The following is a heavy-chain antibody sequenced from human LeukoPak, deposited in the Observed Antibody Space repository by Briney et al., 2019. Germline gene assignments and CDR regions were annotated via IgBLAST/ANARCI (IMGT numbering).Heavy chain of an antibody. J-gene: IGHJ4*02. CDR2: MNSNSGNT. Sequence: ASVKVSCKASGYTFTSYDINWVRQAAGQGLEWMGWMNSNSGNTGYAQKFQGRVTMTRNTSISTAYMELSSLRSEDTAVYYCAVYYYDSSGYYSPFDYWGQGTLVTVSS. CDR1: GYTFTSYD. D-gene: IGHD3-22*01. V-gene: IGHV1-8*01. CDR3: AVYYYDSSGYYSPFDY.